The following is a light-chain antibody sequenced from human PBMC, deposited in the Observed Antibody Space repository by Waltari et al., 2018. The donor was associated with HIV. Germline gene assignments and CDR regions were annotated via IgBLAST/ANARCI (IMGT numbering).Light chain of an antibody. Sequence: QSVLTQPPSVSAAPGQNVIISCSGISSNIGKNSVSWYQQLPGTAPKLLIYDNNKRPSGIPDRFSGSKSGTSATLVIIGLQTGDEADYYCGAWDSSLNDDGVFGGGTKLTVL. CDR3: GAWDSSLNDDGV. V-gene: IGLV1-51*01. CDR2: DNN. J-gene: IGLJ2*01. CDR1: SSNIGKNS.